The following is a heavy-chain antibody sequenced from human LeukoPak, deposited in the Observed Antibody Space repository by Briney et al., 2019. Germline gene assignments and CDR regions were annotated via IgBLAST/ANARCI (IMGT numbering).Heavy chain of an antibody. CDR2: VFSRGTT. Sequence: SDTLSLTCTVSGASINNYYWSWIRQSPEKGLEWLGFVFSRGTTNLNPSFKSRLIMSIDTSKNQFSLRLSSVTAADTAVYFCARSWAAKWELPGQFDSWGQGRLVSVSS. CDR1: GASINNYY. D-gene: IGHD1-26*01. V-gene: IGHV4-59*08. CDR3: ARSWAAKWELPGQFDS. J-gene: IGHJ4*02.